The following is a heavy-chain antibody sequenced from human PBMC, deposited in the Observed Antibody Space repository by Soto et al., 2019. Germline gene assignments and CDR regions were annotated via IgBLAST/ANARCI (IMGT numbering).Heavy chain of an antibody. CDR3: ASSVLRFLEWNPYYFDY. Sequence: SETLSLTCTVSGGCISSYYWNWIRQPPGKGLEWIGYIYYSGSTNYNPSLKSRVTISVDTSKNQFSLKLSSVTAADTAVYYCASSVLRFLEWNPYYFDYWGQGTLVAVSS. CDR1: GGCISSYY. V-gene: IGHV4-59*01. D-gene: IGHD3-3*01. CDR2: IYYSGST. J-gene: IGHJ4*02.